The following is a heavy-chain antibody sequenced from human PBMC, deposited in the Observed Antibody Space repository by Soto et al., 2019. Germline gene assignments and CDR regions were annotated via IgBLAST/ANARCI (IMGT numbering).Heavy chain of an antibody. D-gene: IGHD2-2*01. J-gene: IGHJ4*02. Sequence: PSETLSLTCTVSGGSISSGDYYWSWIRQPPGKGLEWIGYIYYSGSTYYTPSLKSRVTISVDTSKNQFSLKLSSVTAADTAVYYCARVMNAIVVVPAALIDYWGQGTLVTVSS. V-gene: IGHV4-30-4*01. CDR2: IYYSGST. CDR3: ARVMNAIVVVPAALIDY. CDR1: GGSISSGDYY.